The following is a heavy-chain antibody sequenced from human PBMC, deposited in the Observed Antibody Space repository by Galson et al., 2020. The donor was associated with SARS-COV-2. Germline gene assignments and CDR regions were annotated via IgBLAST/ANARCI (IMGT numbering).Heavy chain of an antibody. J-gene: IGHJ6*02. V-gene: IGHV4-59*01. CDR3: ASDYYDSSGYYYGMDV. CDR2: IYYSGST. D-gene: IGHD3-22*01. CDR1: GGSISSYY. Sequence: ASETLSLTCNVSGGSISSYYWSWIRQPPGKGLEWIGYIYYSGSTNYNPSLKSRVTISVDTSKNQFSLKLSSVTAADTAVYYCASDYYDSSGYYYGMDVWGQGTTVTVSS.